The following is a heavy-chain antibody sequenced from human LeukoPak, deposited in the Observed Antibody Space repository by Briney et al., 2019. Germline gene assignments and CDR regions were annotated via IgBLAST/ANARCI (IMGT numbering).Heavy chain of an antibody. CDR1: GYTFTSYG. D-gene: IGHD6-25*01. CDR3: AREPSGLLFDY. V-gene: IGHV1-18*01. Sequence: ASVKVSCKASGYTFTSYGISWVRQAPGQEFEWMGWISPYNDNTNYAKKFQGRVTLTTDTSTSTAYMELRGLTSDDTAVYYCAREPSGLLFDYWGLGTLVTVSS. J-gene: IGHJ4*02. CDR2: ISPYNDNT.